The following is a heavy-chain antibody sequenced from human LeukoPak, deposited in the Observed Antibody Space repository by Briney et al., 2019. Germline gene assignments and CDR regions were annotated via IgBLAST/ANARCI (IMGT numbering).Heavy chain of an antibody. CDR2: FDPEDGET. J-gene: IGHJ4*02. V-gene: IGHV1-24*01. D-gene: IGHD3-9*01. CDR3: ATPHVLRYFDWLLRY. CDR1: GYTLTELS. Sequence: ASVKVSCKVSGYTLTELSMHWVRQAPGKGLEWMGGFDPEDGETIYAQKFQGRVTMTEDTSTDTAYMELSSLRSEDTAVYCCATPHVLRYFDWLLRYWGQGTLVTVSS.